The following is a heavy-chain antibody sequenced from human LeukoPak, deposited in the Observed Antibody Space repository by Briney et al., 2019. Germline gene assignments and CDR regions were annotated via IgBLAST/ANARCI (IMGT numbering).Heavy chain of an antibody. V-gene: IGHV4-34*01. Sequence: SETLSLTCAVYGGSFSGYYWSWIRQPPGKGLEWIGEINHSGSTNYNPSLKSRVTISVDTSKNQFSLKLSSVTAADTAVYYCARGLDVTGYCMDVWGQGTTVTVSS. D-gene: IGHD3-9*01. CDR2: INHSGST. CDR3: ARGLDVTGYCMDV. CDR1: GGSFSGYY. J-gene: IGHJ6*02.